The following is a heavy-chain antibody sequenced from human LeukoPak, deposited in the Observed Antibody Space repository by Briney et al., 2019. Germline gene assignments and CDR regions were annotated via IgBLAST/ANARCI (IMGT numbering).Heavy chain of an antibody. V-gene: IGHV4-39*01. Sequence: SQTLSLTCTVSGGSISSSSYYWGWIHQPPGKGLEWIGSIYYSGSTYYNPSLKSRVTISVDTSKNQFSLKLSSVTAADTAVYYCARQWDCSSTSCYTELWYFDLWGRGTLVTVSS. CDR2: IYYSGST. J-gene: IGHJ2*01. CDR1: GGSISSSSYY. CDR3: ARQWDCSSTSCYTELWYFDL. D-gene: IGHD2-2*02.